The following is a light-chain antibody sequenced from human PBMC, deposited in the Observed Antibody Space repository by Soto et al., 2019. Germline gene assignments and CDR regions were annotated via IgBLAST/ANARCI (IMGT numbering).Light chain of an antibody. CDR1: QDISVY. J-gene: IGKJ5*01. CDR3: QKFNTAPLT. Sequence: DIQMTQSPSSLSASVGDRVTITCRASQDISVYLAWYQQKPGKVPKLLIYSASTLQSGVPSRFSGSGSGTDFTLTISSLTPEDVATYYCQKFNTAPLTFGQGTRLEIK. CDR2: SAS. V-gene: IGKV1-27*01.